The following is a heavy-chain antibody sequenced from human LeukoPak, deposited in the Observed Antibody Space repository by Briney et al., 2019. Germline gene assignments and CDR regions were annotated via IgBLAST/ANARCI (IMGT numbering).Heavy chain of an antibody. CDR3: ARDPYLGPFDY. Sequence: PGGSLRLSCAASGFTLSSYWMHWVRQAPGKGLVWVSRIKSDGSSTSYADSVKGRFTISRDNAKNTLYLQMNSLRAEDTAVYYCARDPYLGPFDYWGQGTLVTVPS. D-gene: IGHD3/OR15-3a*01. CDR2: IKSDGSST. V-gene: IGHV3-74*01. CDR1: GFTLSSYW. J-gene: IGHJ4*02.